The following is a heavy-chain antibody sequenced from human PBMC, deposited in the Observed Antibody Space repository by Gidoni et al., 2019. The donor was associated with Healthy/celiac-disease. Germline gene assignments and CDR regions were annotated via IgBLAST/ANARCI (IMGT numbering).Heavy chain of an antibody. D-gene: IGHD3-16*01. J-gene: IGHJ3*02. CDR3: ARDLGPYDYVWGSGAFDI. CDR1: GGTFSSYA. CDR2: IIPILGIA. Sequence: GSSVKVSCKASGGTFSSYAISWVRQAPGQGLEWMGRIIPILGIANYAQKFQGRVTITADKSTSTAYMELSSLRSEDTAVYYCARDLGPYDYVWGSGAFDIWGQGTMVTVSS. V-gene: IGHV1-69*04.